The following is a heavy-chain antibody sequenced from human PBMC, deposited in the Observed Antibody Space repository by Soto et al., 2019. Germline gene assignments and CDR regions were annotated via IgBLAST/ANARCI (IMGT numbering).Heavy chain of an antibody. J-gene: IGHJ3*02. Sequence: QVQLQESDPGLVKPSQTLSLSCTVSGDSMRRGDYYWSWIRQPPGKGLEWIGFIYHTGRTYYSPSLKGRVDISVDLSKNQFSRKLSSVTAADTAVYYCARDPLYDYGDLSHVFDMWGQGTMVTVSS. CDR2: IYHTGRT. CDR3: ARDPLYDYGDLSHVFDM. V-gene: IGHV4-30-4*01. D-gene: IGHD4-17*01. CDR1: GDSMRRGDYY.